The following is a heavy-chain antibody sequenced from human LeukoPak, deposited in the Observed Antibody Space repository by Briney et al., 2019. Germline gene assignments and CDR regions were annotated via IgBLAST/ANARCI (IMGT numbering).Heavy chain of an antibody. J-gene: IGHJ3*02. CDR3: AREKYYYDSSGYLGDAFDI. CDR1: GFTFSSYG. CDR2: IWYDGSNK. D-gene: IGHD3-22*01. Sequence: GRSLRLSCAASGFTFSSYGMHWVRQAPGKGLEWVAVIWYDGSNKYYADSVKGRFTISRDNSKNTLYLQMNSLRAEDTAVYYCAREKYYYDSSGYLGDAFDIWGQGTMVTVSS. V-gene: IGHV3-33*01.